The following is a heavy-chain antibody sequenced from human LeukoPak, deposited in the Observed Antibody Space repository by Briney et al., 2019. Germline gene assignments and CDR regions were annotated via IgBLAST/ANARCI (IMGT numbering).Heavy chain of an antibody. Sequence: PGGTLRLSCVASGFTFRSHGMNWVRQAPGKGLEWVSAISGSGGSTYYADSVKGRFTISRDNSKNTLYLQMNSLRAEDTAVYYCAKVSYDGDYDYWGQGTLVTVSS. CDR1: GFTFRSHG. J-gene: IGHJ4*02. CDR2: ISGSGGST. D-gene: IGHD4-17*01. CDR3: AKVSYDGDYDY. V-gene: IGHV3-23*01.